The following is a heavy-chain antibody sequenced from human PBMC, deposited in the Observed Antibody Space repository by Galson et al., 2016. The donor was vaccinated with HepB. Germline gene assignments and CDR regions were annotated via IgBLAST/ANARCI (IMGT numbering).Heavy chain of an antibody. Sequence: SLRLSCAASGFSFSSYSMNWLRQAPGKGLEWISYISSSSSTIYYADSVRGRFTISRDSAKDSLYLQMNSLRAEDTAVYYCARWVAGTGYYYNCMEVWGQGTTVTVSS. V-gene: IGHV3-48*01. J-gene: IGHJ6*02. CDR3: ARWVAGTGYYYNCMEV. CDR1: GFSFSSYS. D-gene: IGHD1-1*01. CDR2: ISSSSSTI.